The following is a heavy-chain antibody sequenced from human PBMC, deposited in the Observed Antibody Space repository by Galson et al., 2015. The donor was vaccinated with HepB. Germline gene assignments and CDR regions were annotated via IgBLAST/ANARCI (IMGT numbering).Heavy chain of an antibody. V-gene: IGHV3-48*02. CDR1: GFTFSSYS. Sequence: SLRLSCAASGFTFSSYSMNWVRQAPGEGLEWISYISGSNGTIYYADSVKGRFTISRNNAKNSLYLQMNSLRDDDTAVYYCAGLEQQLVRYHQNYFQHWGQGTLVTVSS. CDR3: AGLEQQLVRYHQNYFQH. CDR2: ISGSNGTI. J-gene: IGHJ1*01. D-gene: IGHD6-13*01.